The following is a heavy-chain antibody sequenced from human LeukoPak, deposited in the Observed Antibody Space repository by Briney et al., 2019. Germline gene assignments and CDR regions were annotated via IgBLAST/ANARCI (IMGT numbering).Heavy chain of an antibody. CDR3: AMLSVQGGDPQLDY. V-gene: IGHV1-69*13. J-gene: IGHJ4*02. CDR2: IIPIFGTA. Sequence: SVTVSCKASGGTFSSYAISWVGQPPGQGLEWMGGIIPIFGTANYPQKFQGRVTITADESTSTAYMELSSLRSEDTAVYYCAMLSVQGGDPQLDYWGQGTLVTVSS. D-gene: IGHD2-21*01. CDR1: GGTFSSYA.